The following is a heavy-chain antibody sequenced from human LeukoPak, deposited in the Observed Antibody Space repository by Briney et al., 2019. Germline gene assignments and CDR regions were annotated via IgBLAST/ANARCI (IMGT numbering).Heavy chain of an antibody. CDR3: ARAGNYRFDY. J-gene: IGHJ4*02. CDR2: INSDDSII. CDR1: GFTFSSNT. Sequence: PGGSLRLSCAASGFTFSSNTMSWVRQAPGEGLVWVSRINSDDSIINYADSVKGRFTISRDNAKNTLYLQMNSLRAEDTAVYYCARAGNYRFDYWGQGTLVTVSS. D-gene: IGHD1-7*01. V-gene: IGHV3-74*01.